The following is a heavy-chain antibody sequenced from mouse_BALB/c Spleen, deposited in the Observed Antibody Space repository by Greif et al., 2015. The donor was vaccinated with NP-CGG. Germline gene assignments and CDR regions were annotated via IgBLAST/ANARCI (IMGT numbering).Heavy chain of an antibody. Sequence: EVQLVESGGDLGKPGGSLKLSCAASGFTFSSYGMSWVRQTPDKRLEWVATISRGGSYTYYPDSVKGRFTISRDNAKNTLSLQMSRLKSVDTAMYFCARHYGSSYDYFDYWGQGTTLTVSS. CDR1: GFTFSSYG. CDR3: ARHYGSSYDYFDY. CDR2: ISRGGSYT. V-gene: IGHV5-6*01. J-gene: IGHJ2*01. D-gene: IGHD1-1*01.